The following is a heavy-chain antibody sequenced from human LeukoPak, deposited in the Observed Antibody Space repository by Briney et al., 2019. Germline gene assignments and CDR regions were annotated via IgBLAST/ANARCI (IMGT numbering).Heavy chain of an antibody. D-gene: IGHD3-10*02. V-gene: IGHV3-21*01. CDR3: ARVQGSWVSGDSGN. J-gene: IGHJ4*02. CDR2: ISSSSSYI. CDR1: GFTFSSYS. Sequence: GSLRLSCAASGFTFSSYSMTWVRQAPGKGLEWVSSISSSSSYIYYADSVKGRFTISRDNAKNSLYLQMNSLRAEDTAVYYCARVQGSWVSGDSGNWGQGTLVTVSS.